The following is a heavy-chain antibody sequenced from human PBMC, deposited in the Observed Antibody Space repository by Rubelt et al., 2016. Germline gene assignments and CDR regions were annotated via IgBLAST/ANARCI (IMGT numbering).Heavy chain of an antibody. CDR3: ARDPRPRLLCGFDY. Sequence: QVQLQQWGAGLLKPSETLYLICAVYGASFSDYYWTWIRQPPGKGLEWIGEISHSGTTYYNPSLKSRVTISVDTSRDQYSLKLNSMTAADTAVYYCARDPRPRLLCGFDYWGQGALVTVSS. CDR1: GASFSDYY. D-gene: IGHD2-15*01. V-gene: IGHV4-34*02. J-gene: IGHJ4*02. CDR2: ISHSGTT.